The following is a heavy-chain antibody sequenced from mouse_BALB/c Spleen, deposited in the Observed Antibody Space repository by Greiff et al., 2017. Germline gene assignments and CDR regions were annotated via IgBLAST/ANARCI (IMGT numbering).Heavy chain of an antibody. CDR3: ARAYYRYDGASWFAY. J-gene: IGHJ3*01. Sequence: QVQLKQSGPGLVAPSQSLSITCTVSGFSLTSYGVHWVRQPPGKGLEWLGVIWAGGSTNYNSALMSRLSISKDNSKSQVFLKMNSLQTDDTAMYYCARAYYRYDGASWFAYWGQGTLVTVSA. CDR2: IWAGGST. D-gene: IGHD2-14*01. CDR1: GFSLTSYG. V-gene: IGHV2-9*02.